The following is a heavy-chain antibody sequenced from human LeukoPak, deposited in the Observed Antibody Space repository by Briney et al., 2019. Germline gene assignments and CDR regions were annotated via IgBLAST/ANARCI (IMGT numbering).Heavy chain of an antibody. CDR3: ARGDVDWSYLDN. J-gene: IGHJ4*02. CDR1: GYNFTNYW. CDR2: IYLGDSDS. Sequence: GESPKISCKGSGYNFTNYWIAWVRQMPGKGLEWMGIIYLGDSDSRYSPSFQGQVTISADKSISTAYLQWSSLKASDSAIYYCARGDVDWSYLDNWGQGTLVTVSS. V-gene: IGHV5-51*01. D-gene: IGHD3-9*01.